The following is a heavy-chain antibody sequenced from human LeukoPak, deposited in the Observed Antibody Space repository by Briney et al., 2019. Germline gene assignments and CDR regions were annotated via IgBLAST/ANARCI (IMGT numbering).Heavy chain of an antibody. D-gene: IGHD6-13*01. Sequence: GGSLRLSCAASGFTLSSYSMNWVRQAPGKGLEWVSSISSSSSYIYYADSVKGRFTISRDNAKNSLYLQMNSLRAEDTAVYYCASSIAAAGSFQHWGQGTLVTVSS. J-gene: IGHJ1*01. CDR1: GFTLSSYS. CDR2: ISSSSSYI. CDR3: ASSIAAAGSFQH. V-gene: IGHV3-21*01.